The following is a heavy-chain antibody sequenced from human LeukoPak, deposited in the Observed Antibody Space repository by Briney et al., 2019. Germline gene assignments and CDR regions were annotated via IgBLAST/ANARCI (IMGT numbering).Heavy chain of an antibody. CDR2: IKQDGSVK. D-gene: IGHD3-9*01. Sequence: GGSLRLSCAASGFTFSSYWMSWVRQAPGKGLEWVANIKQDGSVKYYVDSVRGRFTISRDNAKNSLYLQMDGLTVEDTAVYFCAREGLTGYRYNWIDPWGQGILVAVSS. CDR1: GFTFSSYW. J-gene: IGHJ5*02. CDR3: AREGLTGYRYNWIDP. V-gene: IGHV3-7*01.